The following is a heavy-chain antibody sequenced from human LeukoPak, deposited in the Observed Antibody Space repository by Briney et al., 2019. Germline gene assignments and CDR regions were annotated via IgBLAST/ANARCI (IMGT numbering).Heavy chain of an antibody. CDR3: ARRGYDSSRFYYPFDQ. CDR2: IGGSSSFT. CDR1: GFTFTTYT. D-gene: IGHD3-22*01. V-gene: IGHV3-21*01. Sequence: GSLILSCATSGFTFTTYTMNWVRQAPGKGLELVSCIGGSSSFTYYADSVKGRFTISRDNAKNSLYLQMNSLRADDTAVYYCARRGYDSSRFYYPFDQWGQGTLVTVSS. J-gene: IGHJ4*02.